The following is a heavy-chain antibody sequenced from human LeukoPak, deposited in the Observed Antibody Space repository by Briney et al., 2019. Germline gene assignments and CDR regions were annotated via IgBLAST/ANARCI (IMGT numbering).Heavy chain of an antibody. V-gene: IGHV3-20*04. Sequence: GGSLRLSCAASGFTFDDYGMSWVRQAPGKGLEWVSGINWNGGSTGYADSVKGRFTISRDNAKNSLYLQMNSLRAEDTAVYYCARLDDYDLVGYYMDVWGKGTTVTVSS. D-gene: IGHD4-17*01. CDR1: GFTFDDYG. CDR3: ARLDDYDLVGYYMDV. J-gene: IGHJ6*03. CDR2: INWNGGST.